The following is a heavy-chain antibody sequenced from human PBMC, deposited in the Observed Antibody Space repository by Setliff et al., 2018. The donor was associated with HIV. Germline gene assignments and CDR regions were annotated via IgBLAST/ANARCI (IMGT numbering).Heavy chain of an antibody. V-gene: IGHV3-64D*09. Sequence: GGSLRLSCSASGFTFSSYAMHWVRQAPGKGLEYVSAISSNGGSTYYADSVKGRFTISRDNSKNTLYLQMSSLRAEDTAVYYCVKDLPNYYDSSGYYKTERVYWGQGTLVTVSS. J-gene: IGHJ4*02. CDR3: VKDLPNYYDSSGYYKTERVY. CDR1: GFTFSSYA. D-gene: IGHD3-22*01. CDR2: ISSNGGST.